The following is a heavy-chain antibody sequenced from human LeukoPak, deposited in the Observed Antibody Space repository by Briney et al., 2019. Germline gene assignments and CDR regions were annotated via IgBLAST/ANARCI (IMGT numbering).Heavy chain of an antibody. J-gene: IGHJ6*04. CDR3: AELGITMIGGV. D-gene: IGHD3-10*02. CDR1: GFTFSSYG. V-gene: IGHV3-30*02. CDR2: IRSDGSDK. Sequence: GGSLRLSCAASGFTFSSYGMHWVRRTPGKGLEWVAFIRSDGSDKYYADSVKGRFTISRDNAKNSLYLQMNSLRAEDTAVYYCAELGITMIGGVWGKGTTVTISS.